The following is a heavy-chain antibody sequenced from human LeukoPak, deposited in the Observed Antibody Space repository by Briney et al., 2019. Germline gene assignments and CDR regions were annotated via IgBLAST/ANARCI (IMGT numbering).Heavy chain of an antibody. V-gene: IGHV4-34*01. CDR1: GGSFSGYY. Sequence: SETLSLTCAVYGGSFSGYYWSWIRQPPGKGLEWIGEINHSGSTNYNPSLKSRVTISVDTSKNQFSLKLSSVTAADTAVYYCARGKCSSTSCYWFDPWGQGTPVTVSS. D-gene: IGHD2-2*01. CDR3: ARGKCSSTSCYWFDP. CDR2: INHSGST. J-gene: IGHJ5*02.